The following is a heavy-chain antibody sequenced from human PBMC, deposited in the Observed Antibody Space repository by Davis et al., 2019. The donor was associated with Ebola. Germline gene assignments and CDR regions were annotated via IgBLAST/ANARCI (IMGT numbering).Heavy chain of an antibody. CDR1: GFTFSSYG. V-gene: IGHV3-33*01. CDR3: ARLPIVPSSRIDY. D-gene: IGHD2-2*01. CDR2: IWYDGSNK. Sequence: PGGSLRLSCAASGFTFSSYGMHWVRQAPGKGLEWVAVIWYDGSNKYYADSVKGRFTISRDNSKNTLYLQMNSLRAEDTAVYYCARLPIVPSSRIDYWGQGTLVTVSS. J-gene: IGHJ4*02.